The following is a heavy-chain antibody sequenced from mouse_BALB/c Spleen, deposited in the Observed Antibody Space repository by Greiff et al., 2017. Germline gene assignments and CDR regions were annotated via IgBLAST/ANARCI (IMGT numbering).Heavy chain of an antibody. D-gene: IGHD2-1*01. Sequence: DVKLQESGGGLVKPGGSLKLSCAASGFTFSSYAMSWVRQTPEKRLEWVASISSGGSTYYPDSVKGRFTISRDNARNILYLQMSSLRSEDTAMYYCARGREYGNYYAMDYWGQGTSVTVSS. CDR2: ISSGGST. V-gene: IGHV5-6-5*01. CDR3: ARGREYGNYYAMDY. J-gene: IGHJ4*01. CDR1: GFTFSSYA.